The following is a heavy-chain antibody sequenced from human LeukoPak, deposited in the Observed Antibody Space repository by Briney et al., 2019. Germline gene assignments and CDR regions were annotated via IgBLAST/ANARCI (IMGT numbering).Heavy chain of an antibody. D-gene: IGHD2-15*01. Sequence: GGSLRLSCSASGFSISSYEMNWVRQAPGKGLEWVSHISSSGSTIWYADSVKGRFTISRDNAKNSLYLQMNSLRAEDTAVYYCARALGYCSGGSCYSFDYWGQGTLVTVSS. J-gene: IGHJ4*02. V-gene: IGHV3-48*03. CDR2: ISSSGSTI. CDR3: ARALGYCSGGSCYSFDY. CDR1: GFSISSYE.